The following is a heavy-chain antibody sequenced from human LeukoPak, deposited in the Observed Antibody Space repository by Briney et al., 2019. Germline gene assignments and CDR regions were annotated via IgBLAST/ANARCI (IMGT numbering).Heavy chain of an antibody. V-gene: IGHV3-23*01. CDR3: AKTHPSTSGWYNDY. D-gene: IGHD6-19*01. CDR1: GFTFSSYA. Sequence: GGSLRLSCAASGFTFSSYAMSWVRQAPGKGLEWVSGISGSGGSTYDADSVKGRFTISRDYFKNTLYLQMNSLRAEDTAVYFCAKTHPSTSGWYNDYWGQGTLVTVSS. CDR2: ISGSGGST. J-gene: IGHJ4*02.